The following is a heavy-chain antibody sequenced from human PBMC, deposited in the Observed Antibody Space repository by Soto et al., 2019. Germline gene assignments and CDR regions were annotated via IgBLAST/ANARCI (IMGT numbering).Heavy chain of an antibody. V-gene: IGHV1-46*01. Sequence: QVQRVQSGAEVKKPGASVKVSCKASGYTFTSYCMHWVRQAPGQGLEWMGIINPSGGSTSYAQKFQGRATMIRDTSTSTVYMELSSLRAEDTAVYYCARATSTVTIDYWGQGTLVTVSS. CDR2: INPSGGST. CDR1: GYTFTSYC. CDR3: ARATSTVTIDY. J-gene: IGHJ4*02. D-gene: IGHD4-17*01.